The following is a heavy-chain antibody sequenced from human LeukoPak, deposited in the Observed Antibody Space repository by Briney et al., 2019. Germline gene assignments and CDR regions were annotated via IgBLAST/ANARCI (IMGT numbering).Heavy chain of an antibody. V-gene: IGHV5-51*01. CDR1: GYTFTTYG. D-gene: IGHD6-13*01. Sequence: GGSLKISCKASGYTFTTYGIGWVRQMPGKGLECMAVIYPGDSDTRYSPSFQGQVTISADKPISTAYLQWSSLKASDTAMYYCAKLGAYTSSWYGSFDYWGQGTLVTVSS. J-gene: IGHJ4*02. CDR2: IYPGDSDT. CDR3: AKLGAYTSSWYGSFDY.